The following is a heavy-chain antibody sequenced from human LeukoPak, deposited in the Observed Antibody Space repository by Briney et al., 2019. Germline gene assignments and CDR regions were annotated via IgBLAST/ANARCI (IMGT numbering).Heavy chain of an antibody. CDR3: ARAGRYASSWAY. J-gene: IGHJ4*02. CDR1: GFIFSRYW. CDR2: IYQDGREK. V-gene: IGHV3-7*01. Sequence: GGSLRLSCAASGFIFSRYWMSWVGQAAGRGVEWVANIYQDGREKNYVASVEGRFIISRENAKKSLELQMNSLRDEDTAVDYCARAGRYASSWAYWGQGTLVTVSS. D-gene: IGHD5-12*01.